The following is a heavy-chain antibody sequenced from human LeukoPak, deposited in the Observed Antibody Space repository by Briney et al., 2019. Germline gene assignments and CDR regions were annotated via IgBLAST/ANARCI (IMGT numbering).Heavy chain of an antibody. V-gene: IGHV3-30*03. CDR3: ARDTTVTGLYYYGMDV. J-gene: IGHJ6*02. CDR2: ISYDGSNK. D-gene: IGHD4-17*01. CDR1: GFTFSSYG. Sequence: GGSLRLSCGASGFTFSSYGMHWVRQAPGKGLEWVAVISYDGSNKYYADSVKGRFTISRDNSKNTLYLQMNSLRAEDTAVYYCARDTTVTGLYYYGMDVWGQGTTVTVSS.